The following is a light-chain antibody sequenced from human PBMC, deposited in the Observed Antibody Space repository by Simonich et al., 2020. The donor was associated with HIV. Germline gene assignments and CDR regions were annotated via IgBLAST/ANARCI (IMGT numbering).Light chain of an antibody. CDR2: WAS. J-gene: IGKJ3*01. CDR1: RTILYSPNNKNY. V-gene: IGKV4-1*01. CDR3: QQYYSSPFT. Sequence: DIVMTQSPDSLAVSLGERATINCKSSRTILYSPNNKNYLAWYQQKPGQPPKLLIYWASTRESGVPDRFSGSGSGTDFTLTISSLQAEDVAVYYCQQYYSSPFTFGPGTKVDIK.